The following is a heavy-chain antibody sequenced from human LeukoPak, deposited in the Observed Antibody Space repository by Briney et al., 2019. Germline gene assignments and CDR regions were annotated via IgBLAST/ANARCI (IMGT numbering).Heavy chain of an antibody. CDR2: ISSSGSTI. CDR1: GSTFSDYY. CDR3: ARDSRVPAATVNDY. Sequence: GGSLRLSCAASGSTFSDYYMSWIRQAPGKGLEWVSYISSSGSTIYYADSVKGRFTISRDNAKNSLYLQMNSLRAEDTAVYYCARDSRVPAATVNDYWGQGTLVAVSS. V-gene: IGHV3-11*01. D-gene: IGHD2-2*01. J-gene: IGHJ4*02.